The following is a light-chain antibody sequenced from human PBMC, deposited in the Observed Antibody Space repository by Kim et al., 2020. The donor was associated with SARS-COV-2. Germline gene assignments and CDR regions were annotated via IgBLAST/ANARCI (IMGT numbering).Light chain of an antibody. CDR1: QGNRNY. CDR2: CAS. V-gene: IGKV1-17*03. CDR3: LQHSTYPLT. Sequence: SASIGDRLTIACRERQGNRNYLAWFQQKPERAPKRLIYCASSLESGVPTSYSGSISGTEFTLTISSLKPEDFATYYCLQHSTYPLTFGGWTKL. J-gene: IGKJ4*01.